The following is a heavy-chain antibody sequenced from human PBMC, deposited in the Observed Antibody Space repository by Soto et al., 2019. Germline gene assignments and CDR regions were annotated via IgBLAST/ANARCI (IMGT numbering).Heavy chain of an antibody. CDR3: ARVYDFWSGYGYYGMDV. CDR1: GGTFSSYA. V-gene: IGHV1-69*13. J-gene: IGHJ6*02. CDR2: IIPIFGTA. Sequence: ASVKVSCKASGGTFSSYAISWVRQAPGQGLEWMGGIIPIFGTANYAQKFQGRVTITADESTSTAYMELSSLRSEDTAVYYCARVYDFWSGYGYYGMDVSGQGTTVTVS. D-gene: IGHD3-3*01.